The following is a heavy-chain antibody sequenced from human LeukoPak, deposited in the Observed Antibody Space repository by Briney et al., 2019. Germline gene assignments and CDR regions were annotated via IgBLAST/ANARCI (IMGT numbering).Heavy chain of an antibody. J-gene: IGHJ5*02. V-gene: IGHV3-23*01. Sequence: GGSLRLSWAASGFTFSSYAMTWVRQAPGKGLEWVSAISGSGGSTYYADSVKGRFTISRDNSKNTLYLQMNSLRAEGTAVYFRAKGRDLTSLLWMDLDPWGQGTLVTVTS. D-gene: IGHD2-15*01. CDR1: GFTFSSYA. CDR3: AKGRDLTSLLWMDLDP. CDR2: ISGSGGST.